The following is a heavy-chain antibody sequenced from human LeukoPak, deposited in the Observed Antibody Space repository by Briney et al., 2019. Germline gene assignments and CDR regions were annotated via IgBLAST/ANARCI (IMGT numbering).Heavy chain of an antibody. J-gene: IGHJ5*02. V-gene: IGHV4-39*01. CDR3: ARRNYYDSSGYFSWFDP. CDR2: IYYSGST. CDR1: GGSISSSSYY. D-gene: IGHD3-22*01. Sequence: SSETLSLTCTVSGGSISSSSYYWGWLRQPPGKGLEWIGSIYYSGSTYYNPSLKSRVTISVDTSKNQFSLTLSSVTAADTAVYYCARRNYYDSSGYFSWFDPWGQGTLVTVSS.